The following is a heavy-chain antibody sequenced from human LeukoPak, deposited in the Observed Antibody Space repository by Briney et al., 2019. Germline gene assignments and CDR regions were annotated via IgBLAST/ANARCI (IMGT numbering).Heavy chain of an antibody. CDR3: ARSGWLFHPYYYYMDV. Sequence: GGSLRLSCAASGFTVSDYYMSWIRQAPGKGLEWVSYISNSGSTIYYADSVKGRFTISRDNAKNSLYLQMNSLRAEDTAVYYCARSGWLFHPYYYYMDVWGKGTTVTVSS. D-gene: IGHD3-22*01. V-gene: IGHV3-11*04. CDR1: GFTVSDYY. J-gene: IGHJ6*03. CDR2: ISNSGSTI.